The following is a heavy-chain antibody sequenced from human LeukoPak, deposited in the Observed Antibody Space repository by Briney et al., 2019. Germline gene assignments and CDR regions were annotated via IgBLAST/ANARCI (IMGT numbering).Heavy chain of an antibody. CDR2: INPNSGGT. CDR3: ARDRLRLLEFGQDKPNWFDP. D-gene: IGHD3-3*01. CDR1: GHTFIDYC. J-gene: IGHJ5*02. V-gene: IGHV1-2*06. Sequence: ASVKVSCKASGHTFIDYCMHWVRQAPGQGLEWVGRINPNSGGTNYAQKFQGRVTMTIDTSINTSYMELNRLTSDDTAVYYCARDRLRLLEFGQDKPNWFDPWGQGTLVTVSS.